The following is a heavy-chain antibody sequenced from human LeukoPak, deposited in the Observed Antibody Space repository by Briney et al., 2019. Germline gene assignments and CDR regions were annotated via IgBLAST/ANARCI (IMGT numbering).Heavy chain of an antibody. CDR3: ARLAAAAGTGDY. CDR1: GGSISSYY. D-gene: IGHD6-13*01. CDR2: IYYSGST. J-gene: IGHJ4*02. Sequence: PSETLSLTCTVSGGSISSYYWSWIRQPPGKGLEWIGYIYYSGSTNYNPSLKSRVTISVDTSKNQFSLKLSSVTAADTAVYYCARLAAAAGTGDYWGQGTLVTVSS. V-gene: IGHV4-59*08.